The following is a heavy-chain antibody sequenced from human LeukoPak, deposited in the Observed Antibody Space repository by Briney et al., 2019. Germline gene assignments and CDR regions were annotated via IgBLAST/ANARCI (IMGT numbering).Heavy chain of an antibody. V-gene: IGHV3-53*01. J-gene: IGHJ4*02. CDR3: ARVTSGYPGRYFDY. Sequence: PGGSLRLSCAVSGFTVSSNYMSWVRQAPGKGLEWVSVIYSGGSTYYADSVKGRFTISRDNSKNTLYLQMNSLRAEDTAVYYCARVTSGYPGRYFDYWGQGTLVTVSS. CDR1: GFTVSSNY. CDR2: IYSGGST. D-gene: IGHD3-22*01.